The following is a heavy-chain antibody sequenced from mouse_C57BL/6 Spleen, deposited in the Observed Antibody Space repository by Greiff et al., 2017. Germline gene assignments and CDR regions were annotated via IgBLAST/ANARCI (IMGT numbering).Heavy chain of an antibody. CDR1: GYTFTSYW. CDR2: TDPSDSYT. D-gene: IGHD1-1*01. Sequence: QVQLQQPGAELVRPGTSVKLSCKASGYTFTSYWMHWVKQRPGQGLEWIGVTDPSDSYTNYNQKFKGKATLTVDTSSSTAYMQLSSLTSEGSAVYYCASPLYGSSADDGGQGTTLTVSS. J-gene: IGHJ2*01. CDR3: ASPLYGSSADD. V-gene: IGHV1-59*01.